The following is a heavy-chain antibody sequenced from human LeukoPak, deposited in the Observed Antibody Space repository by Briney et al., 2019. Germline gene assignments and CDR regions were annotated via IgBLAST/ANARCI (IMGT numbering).Heavy chain of an antibody. CDR3: TKAPGGLVYY. CDR2: ISAGGRT. J-gene: IGHJ4*02. D-gene: IGHD3-10*01. V-gene: IGHV3-23*01. Sequence: GGSLRLSCAASGFTFSNSAMSWVRQPPGKGLQWVSSISAGGRTYYADSMKGRFTISRDNSKNTLYLQMNSLRADDTAVYYCTKAPGGLVYYWGQGTLVTVSS. CDR1: GFTFSNSA.